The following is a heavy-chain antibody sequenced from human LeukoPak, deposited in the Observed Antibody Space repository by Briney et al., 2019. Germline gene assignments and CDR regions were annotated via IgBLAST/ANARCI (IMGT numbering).Heavy chain of an antibody. CDR3: ARSSNYYDSGSYYNPPLDY. CDR1: GFTVSSNY. V-gene: IGHV3-66*01. J-gene: IGHJ4*02. Sequence: QPGGSLSLSCAASGFTVSSNYMSWVRQAPGKGLEWVSVIYSAGSTYYADSVKGRFTISRDNSKNTLYLQMNSLRAEDTAVYYCARSSNYYDSGSYYNPPLDYWGLGTLVTVSS. D-gene: IGHD3-10*01. CDR2: IYSAGST.